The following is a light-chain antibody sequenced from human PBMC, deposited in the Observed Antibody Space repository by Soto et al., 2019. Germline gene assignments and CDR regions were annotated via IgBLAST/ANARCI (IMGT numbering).Light chain of an antibody. Sequence: EIVLTQSPGTLSLPPGERATLSCRASQSVSSSYLAWYQQKPGQAPRLLIYGASSRATGIQDRFSGSASGTHFTLTISSLEPEDFVVYYCQQYVSPPLFTFGPGTKVDIK. CDR3: QQYVSPPLFT. CDR2: GAS. J-gene: IGKJ3*01. V-gene: IGKV3-20*01. CDR1: QSVSSSY.